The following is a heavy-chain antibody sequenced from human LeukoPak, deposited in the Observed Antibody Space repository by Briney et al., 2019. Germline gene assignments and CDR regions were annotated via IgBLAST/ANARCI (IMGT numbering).Heavy chain of an antibody. V-gene: IGHV3-23*01. J-gene: IGHJ4*02. D-gene: IGHD2-2*01. CDR2: ISGSGGST. CDR1: GFTFSSYA. CDR3: AKETFIVVVPAASHGF. Sequence: PGGSLRLPCAASGFTFSSYAMSWVRQAPGKGLEWVSAISGSGGSTYYADSVKGRFTISRDNSKNTLYLQMNSLRAEDTAVYYCAKETFIVVVPAASHGFWGQGTLVTVSS.